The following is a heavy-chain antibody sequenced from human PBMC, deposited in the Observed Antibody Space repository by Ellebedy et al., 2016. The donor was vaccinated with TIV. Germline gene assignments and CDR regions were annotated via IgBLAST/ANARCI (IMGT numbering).Heavy chain of an antibody. CDR1: GYTFTSYG. Sequence: AASVKVSCKASGYTFTSYGISWVRQAPGQGLEWMGWISAYDGNTNYAQKLQGRVTMPTDTSTSTAYMELRSLRSDDTAVYYCARNYGSGSYYNYWGQGTLVTVSS. D-gene: IGHD3-10*01. V-gene: IGHV1-18*04. CDR3: ARNYGSGSYYNY. CDR2: ISAYDGNT. J-gene: IGHJ4*02.